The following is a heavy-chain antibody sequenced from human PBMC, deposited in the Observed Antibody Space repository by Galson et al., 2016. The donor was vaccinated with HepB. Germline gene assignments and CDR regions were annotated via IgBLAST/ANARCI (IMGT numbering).Heavy chain of an antibody. V-gene: IGHV3-30*18. CDR2: ISYDGSNK. J-gene: IGHJ6*02. CDR1: GFTFSTSG. Sequence: SLRLSCAASGFTFSTSGIHWVRQAPGKGLEWVAVISYDGSNKFYADSVKGRFTISRDNSKNTLYPQMNSLRAEDTALYYCAKDKGSGSYYNEPIPRYFAMDVWGQGTTVTV. D-gene: IGHD3-10*01. CDR3: AKDKGSGSYYNEPIPRYFAMDV.